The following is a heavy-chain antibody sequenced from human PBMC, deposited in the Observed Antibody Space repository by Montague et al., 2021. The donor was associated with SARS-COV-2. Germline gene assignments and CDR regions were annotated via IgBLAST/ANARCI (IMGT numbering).Heavy chain of an antibody. J-gene: IGHJ5*02. CDR1: GGSISSSSNY. D-gene: IGHD3-10*01. V-gene: IGHV4-39*01. CDR3: ARLVWFGELSSENWFDP. Sequence: SETLSLTCTVSGGSISSSSNYWGWIRQPPGKGLERIGSIYYSGSTYYNSPLKSRVTISVDTSKNKSPLMLNSVTAADTAVYYCARLVWFGELSSENWFDPWGQGTLVTVSS. CDR2: IYYSGST.